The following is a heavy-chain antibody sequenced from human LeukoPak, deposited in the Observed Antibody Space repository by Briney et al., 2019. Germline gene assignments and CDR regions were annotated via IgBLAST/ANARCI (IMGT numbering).Heavy chain of an antibody. CDR3: ARAARHFWSGYYTGANWFDP. J-gene: IGHJ5*02. D-gene: IGHD3-3*02. CDR1: GGSFSGYY. CDR2: INHSGST. Sequence: PSETLSLTCAVYGGSFSGYYWSWIRQPPGKGLEWIGEINHSGSTNYNPSLKSRVTISVDTSKNQFSLKLSSVTAADTAVYCCARAARHFWSGYYTGANWFDPWGQGTLVTVSS. V-gene: IGHV4-34*01.